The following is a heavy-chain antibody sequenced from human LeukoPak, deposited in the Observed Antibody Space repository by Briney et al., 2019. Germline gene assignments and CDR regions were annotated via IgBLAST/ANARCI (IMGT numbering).Heavy chain of an antibody. D-gene: IGHD3-10*01. J-gene: IGHJ4*02. CDR2: INHSGST. CDR3: ARGSGPMVRD. CDR1: GGSFSGYY. V-gene: IGHV4-34*01. Sequence: SETLSLTCAVYGGSFSGYYWSWIRQPPGKGLEWIGEINHSGSTNYNPSLKSRVTISVDTSKNQFSLKLSSVTAADTAVYYCARGSGPMVRDWGQGTLVTVS.